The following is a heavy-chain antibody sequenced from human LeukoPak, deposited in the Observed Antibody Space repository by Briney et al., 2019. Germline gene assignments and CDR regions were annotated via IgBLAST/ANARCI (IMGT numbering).Heavy chain of an antibody. CDR3: ARHGGYYDFYFDY. CDR1: GGSISSSSYY. CDR2: IYYSGST. V-gene: IGHV4-39*01. D-gene: IGHD3-22*01. Sequence: MTSETLSLTCTVSGGSISSSSYYWGWIRQPPGKGLEWIGSIYYSGSTYYNPSLKSRVTISVDTSKNQFSLKLSSVTAADTAVYYCARHGGYYDFYFDYWGQGTLVTVSS. J-gene: IGHJ4*02.